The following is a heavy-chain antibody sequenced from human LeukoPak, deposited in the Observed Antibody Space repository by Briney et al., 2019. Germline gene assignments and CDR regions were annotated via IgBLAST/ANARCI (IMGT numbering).Heavy chain of an antibody. CDR3: ARGGPGALYYFDY. CDR1: GFTFSSYW. CDR2: INSDGSST. Sequence: GGSLRLSCAASGFTFSSYWMHWVRQAPGEGLVWVSRINSDGSSTSYADSVKGRFTISRDNAKNTLYLQMNSLRAEDTAVYYCARGGPGALYYFDYWGQGTLVTVSS. V-gene: IGHV3-74*01. J-gene: IGHJ4*02.